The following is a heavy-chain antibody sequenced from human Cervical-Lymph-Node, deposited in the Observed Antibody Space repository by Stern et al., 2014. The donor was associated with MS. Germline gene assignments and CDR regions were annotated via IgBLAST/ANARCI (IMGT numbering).Heavy chain of an antibody. D-gene: IGHD2-2*01. CDR3: AREVTLDYASVTELGYFDL. Sequence: QVQLVESGGGLVKPGGSLRLPCAASGFTFSDYYMGWFRQAPGQGLGRVSYISSTGSTIYYAGSVRGRFTISRDYAKNSLFLQMNSLRADDTAFYYCAREVTLDYASVTELGYFDLWGRGTLVTVSS. V-gene: IGHV3-11*01. CDR2: ISSTGSTI. CDR1: GFTFSDYY. J-gene: IGHJ2*01.